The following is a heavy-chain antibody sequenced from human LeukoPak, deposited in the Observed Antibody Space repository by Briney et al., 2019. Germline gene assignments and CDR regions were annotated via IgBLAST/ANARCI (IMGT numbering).Heavy chain of an antibody. CDR1: GGSIGSSSYY. D-gene: IGHD2-15*01. Sequence: SETLSLTCTVSGGSIGSSSYYWDLIRQTPGRGLEWIGSIYYNGSTYYNPSLKSRVTISVDTSKNQFSLKLSSVTAADTAVYYCARLMMYGSVVAAPDYWGQGTLVTVSS. J-gene: IGHJ4*02. CDR2: IYYNGST. CDR3: ARLMMYGSVVAAPDY. V-gene: IGHV4-39*07.